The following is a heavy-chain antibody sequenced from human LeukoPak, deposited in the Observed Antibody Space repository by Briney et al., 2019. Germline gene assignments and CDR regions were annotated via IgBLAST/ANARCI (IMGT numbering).Heavy chain of an antibody. CDR2: IYYSGST. J-gene: IGHJ4*02. D-gene: IGHD1-26*01. CDR3: ARQPISGSYWGYFDY. CDR1: GGSISSYY. Sequence: PSETLSLTCTVSGGSISSYYWSWIRQPPGKGLEWIGYIYYSGSTNYNPFLKSRVTISVDTSKNQFSLKLSSVTAADTAVYFCARQPISGSYWGYFDYWGQGTLVTVSS. V-gene: IGHV4-59*08.